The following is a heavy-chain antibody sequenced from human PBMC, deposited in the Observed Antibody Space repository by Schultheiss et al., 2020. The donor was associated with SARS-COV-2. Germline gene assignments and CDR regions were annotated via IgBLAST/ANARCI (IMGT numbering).Heavy chain of an antibody. D-gene: IGHD1-1*01. CDR3: ATCFNHPSSGTSLTDYYYYMDV. V-gene: IGHV1-69*11. J-gene: IGHJ6*03. CDR2: INPSGGST. CDR1: GGTFSSYA. Sequence: KISCKASGGTFSSYAISWVRQAPGQGLEWMGIINPSGGSTSYAQKFQGRVTITADESTSTAYMELSSLRSEDTAVYYCATCFNHPSSGTSLTDYYYYMDVWGKGTTVTVSS.